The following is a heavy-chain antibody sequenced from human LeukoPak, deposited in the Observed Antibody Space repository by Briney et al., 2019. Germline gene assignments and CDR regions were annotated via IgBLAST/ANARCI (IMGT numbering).Heavy chain of an antibody. CDR2: IKTDGTST. V-gene: IGHV3-74*01. Sequence: GGSLRLSCAASGFTFSSYWMHWVRQAPGKGLVWVSRIKTDGTSTTYADSVKGRFTISRDNAKNTLHLQMTSLRAEDTAVYYCARETEQLVVYHYMDVWGKGTTVTVSS. D-gene: IGHD2-8*02. J-gene: IGHJ6*03. CDR1: GFTFSSYW. CDR3: ARETEQLVVYHYMDV.